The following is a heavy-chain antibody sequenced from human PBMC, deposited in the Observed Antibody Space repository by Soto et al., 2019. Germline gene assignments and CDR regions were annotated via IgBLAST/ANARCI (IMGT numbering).Heavy chain of an antibody. J-gene: IGHJ6*02. CDR3: ARGVYDYWSGYYAGSGLDV. CDR1: GDSMSPFY. V-gene: IGHV4-59*13. D-gene: IGHD3-3*01. CDR2: IYYSGNT. Sequence: QVPLQESGPGLVKPSETLSLTCTVSGDSMSPFYWNWIRQSPVKGLEWIGYIYYSGNTNYNPALQRRIVISVDTSKTQFSLKLSSVTAADTAVYYCARGVYDYWSGYYAGSGLDVWGQGTTVTVSS.